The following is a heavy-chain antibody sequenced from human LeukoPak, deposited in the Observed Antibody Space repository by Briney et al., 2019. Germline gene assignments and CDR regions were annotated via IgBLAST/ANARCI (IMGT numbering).Heavy chain of an antibody. V-gene: IGHV1-69*13. J-gene: IGHJ4*02. CDR3: ARAGSSWYYFDY. CDR2: IIPIFGTA. CDR1: GGTFSSYA. D-gene: IGHD6-13*01. Sequence: SVKVSCKASGGTFSSYAISWVRQAPGQGLEWMGGIIPIFGTANYAQKFQGRVTITADESTSTAYMELSSLRSEDTAVYYCARAGSSWYYFDYWGQGILVTVSS.